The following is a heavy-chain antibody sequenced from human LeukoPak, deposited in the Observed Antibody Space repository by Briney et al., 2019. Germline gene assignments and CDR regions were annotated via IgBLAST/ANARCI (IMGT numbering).Heavy chain of an antibody. CDR3: ASATDYGGNSLDAFDI. CDR1: GSTFSSYS. Sequence: GGSLRLSCAASGSTFSSYSMNWVRQAPGKGLEWVSYISSSSSTIYYADSVKGRFTISRDNAKNSLYLQMNSLRAEDTAVYYCASATDYGGNSLDAFDIWGQGTMVTVSS. CDR2: ISSSSSTI. D-gene: IGHD4-23*01. J-gene: IGHJ3*02. V-gene: IGHV3-48*01.